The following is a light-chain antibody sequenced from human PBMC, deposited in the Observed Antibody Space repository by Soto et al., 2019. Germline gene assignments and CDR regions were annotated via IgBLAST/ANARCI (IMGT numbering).Light chain of an antibody. CDR3: QQYYSTPT. CDR1: QSVLYRSDNKNY. V-gene: IGKV4-1*01. Sequence: DIVMTQSPDSLAVSLGERATINCKSSQSVLYRSDNKNYLAWYQQKPGQPPKLLIYWASTRESGVPDRFSGIGSRTDFTLTSSSLQSEDVAVYYCQQYYSTPTFGGGTKVEIK. CDR2: WAS. J-gene: IGKJ4*02.